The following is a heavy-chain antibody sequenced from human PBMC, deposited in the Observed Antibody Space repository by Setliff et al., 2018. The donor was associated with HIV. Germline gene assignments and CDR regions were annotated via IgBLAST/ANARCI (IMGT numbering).Heavy chain of an antibody. CDR2: IYHIGST. CDR1: GYSISSGYY. Sequence: SETLSLTCVVSGYSISSGYYWGWIRQPPGKGLEWIGSIYHIGSTYYNPSLKSRVTMSVDTSKNQFSLKLSSVTASDTAAYYCARQRGYGGNPFDYWGQGTLVTVSS. J-gene: IGHJ4*02. CDR3: ARQRGYGGNPFDY. D-gene: IGHD4-17*01. V-gene: IGHV4-38-2*01.